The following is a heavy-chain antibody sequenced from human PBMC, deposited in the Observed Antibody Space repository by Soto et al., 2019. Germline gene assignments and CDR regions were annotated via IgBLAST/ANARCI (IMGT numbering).Heavy chain of an antibody. CDR1: GFTFSSYA. D-gene: IGHD2-15*01. J-gene: IGHJ4*02. CDR2: ISGSGGST. V-gene: IGHV3-23*01. CDR3: AKSVLSLGYCSGGSCYSVDY. Sequence: PGGSLRLSCAASGFTFSSYAMSWVRQAPGKGLEWVSAISGSGGSTYYAGSVKGRFTISRDNSKNTLYLQMNTLSAEDTAVYYFAKSVLSLGYCSGGSCYSVDYWGQGTLVTVSS.